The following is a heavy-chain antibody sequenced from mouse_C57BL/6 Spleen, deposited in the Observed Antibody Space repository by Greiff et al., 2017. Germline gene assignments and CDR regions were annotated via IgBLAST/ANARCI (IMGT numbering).Heavy chain of an antibody. CDR3: ARDRYYGSSPAWFAY. Sequence: QVQLQQPGAELVKPGASVKMSCKASGYTFTSYWITWVKQRPGQGLEWIGDFYPGSGSTTYNEKFKSKATLTVDTSSSTAYMQLSSLTSEDSAVYYCARDRYYGSSPAWFAYWGQGTLVTVSA. V-gene: IGHV1-55*01. D-gene: IGHD1-1*01. CDR2: FYPGSGST. CDR1: GYTFTSYW. J-gene: IGHJ3*01.